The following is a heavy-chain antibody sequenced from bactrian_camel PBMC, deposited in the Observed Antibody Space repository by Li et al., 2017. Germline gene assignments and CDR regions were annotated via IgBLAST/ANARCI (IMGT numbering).Heavy chain of an antibody. CDR3: VRDPLSKISTYCSGGQCKIPVKVDKY. V-gene: IGHV3S53*01. CDR2: IDSDGRT. D-gene: IGHD2*01. J-gene: IGHJ4*01. CDR1: KKSMCM. Sequence: QVQLVESGGGSVQAGGSLRLSCVASKKSMCMGWFRQAPGKEREGVAAIDSDGRTSYADSVKGRFTISRDNADNTAYLQMSSLKREDTAVYYCVRDPLSKISTYCSGGQCKIPVKVDKYWGQGTQVTVS.